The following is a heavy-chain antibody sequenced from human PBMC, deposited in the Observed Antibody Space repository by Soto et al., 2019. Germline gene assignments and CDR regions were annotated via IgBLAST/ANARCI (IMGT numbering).Heavy chain of an antibody. CDR2: INPSGDST. V-gene: IGHV3-23*01. CDR1: GFTFSRHG. D-gene: IGHD6-13*01. Sequence: GGSLRLSCVASGFTFSRHGLSWVRQAPGKGLEWVSTINPSGDSTFYADSVKGRFTISRDNSKNTVYLQMNSLSVGDTAVHLCAKVDVSTAGSFDYWGQGALVTVSS. CDR3: AKVDVSTAGSFDY. J-gene: IGHJ4*02.